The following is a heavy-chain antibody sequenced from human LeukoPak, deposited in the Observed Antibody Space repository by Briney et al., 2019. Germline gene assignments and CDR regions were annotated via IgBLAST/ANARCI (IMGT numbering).Heavy chain of an antibody. D-gene: IGHD3-10*02. CDR1: GLTFSSYE. CDR3: AELGITMIGGV. CDR2: ISSSGSTI. J-gene: IGHJ6*02. Sequence: GGALRLSCAASGLTFSSYEMNWGRQAPGKGLEWVSYISSSGSTIYYADAVKGRFTISRDNAKNSLYLQMNSRRAEDTAVCYCAELGITMIGGVWGQGTTVTISS. V-gene: IGHV3-48*03.